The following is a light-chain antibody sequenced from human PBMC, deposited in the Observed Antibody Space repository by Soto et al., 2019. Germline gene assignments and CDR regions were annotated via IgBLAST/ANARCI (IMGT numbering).Light chain of an antibody. CDR2: EVS. CDR3: SSYTSSIVV. CDR1: SSDVGGYNY. J-gene: IGLJ2*01. Sequence: QSARTQPASVSWSPGQSITISCTGTSSDVGGYNYVSWYQQHPGKAPKLMIYEVSNRPSGVSNRFSGSKSGNTASLTISGLQAEDEADYYCSSYTSSIVVFGGGTKLTVL. V-gene: IGLV2-14*01.